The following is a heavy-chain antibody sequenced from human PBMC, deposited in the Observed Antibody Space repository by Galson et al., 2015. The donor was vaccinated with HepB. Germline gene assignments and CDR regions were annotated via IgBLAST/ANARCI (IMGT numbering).Heavy chain of an antibody. J-gene: IGHJ5*02. CDR2: LYYGGST. D-gene: IGHD6-25*01. CDR3: ARRDMAASHFGFDP. V-gene: IGHV4-39*01. CDR1: AGSISSNTYY. Sequence: ETLSLTCTVSAGSISSNTYYWGWIRQPPGKGLEWIGTLYYGGSTHDNPSLKGRVTISVDTSKNQVSLKLTSVTAADTAVYHCARRDMAASHFGFDPWGPGTLVTVSS.